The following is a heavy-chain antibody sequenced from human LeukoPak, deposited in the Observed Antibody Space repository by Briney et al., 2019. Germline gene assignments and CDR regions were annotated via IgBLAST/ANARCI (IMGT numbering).Heavy chain of an antibody. CDR2: INSDGSSI. Sequence: GGSLRLSCAAPGFTFSTYWMHWVRQALGKGLVWVSRINSDGSSIVYADSVKGRFTISRDNAKNTLYLQMNSLRAEDTAVYYCARGRAFDYWGQGTLVTVSS. CDR1: GFTFSTYW. V-gene: IGHV3-74*01. J-gene: IGHJ4*02. CDR3: ARGRAFDY.